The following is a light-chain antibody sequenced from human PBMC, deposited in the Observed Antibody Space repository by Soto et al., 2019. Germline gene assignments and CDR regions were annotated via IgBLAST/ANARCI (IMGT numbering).Light chain of an antibody. CDR2: GNN. J-gene: IGLJ1*01. CDR1: SSNIGYNA. Sequence: QSVLTQPPSASGTPGQRVTLSCSGSSSNIGYNAVNWYQQLPGTAPKLLIYSNIFGNNNRPSGVPDRFSGSKSGTSASLAITGLQAEDAADYYCQSCDSTLSGCFFGTGTKVTVL. CDR3: QSCDSTLSGCF. V-gene: IGLV1-44*01.